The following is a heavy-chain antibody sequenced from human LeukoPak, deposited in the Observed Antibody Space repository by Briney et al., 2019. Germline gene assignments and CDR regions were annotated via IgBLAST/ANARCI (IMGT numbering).Heavy chain of an antibody. V-gene: IGHV3-48*03. J-gene: IGHJ3*02. CDR1: GFTFSSYE. CDR3: ARAPISWNSVGAFDI. D-gene: IGHD1-7*01. CDR2: ISSSGSTI. Sequence: PGGSLRLSCAASGFTFSSYEMNWVRQAPGEGLEWVSYISSSGSTIYYADSVKGRFTISRDNAKNSLYLQMNSLRAEDTAVYYCARAPISWNSVGAFDIWGQGTMVTVSS.